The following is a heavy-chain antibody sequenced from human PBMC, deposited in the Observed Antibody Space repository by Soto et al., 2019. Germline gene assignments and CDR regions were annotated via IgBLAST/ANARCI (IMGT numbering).Heavy chain of an antibody. D-gene: IGHD6-19*01. CDR3: ARQAVDEGYSSGWYFDS. Sequence: QLQLQESGPGLVKPSETLFLTCTVSGGSISSRSYFWGWIRQPPGKGLEWIGSVSYNVRTYYNPSLKSRLTMSVDTSKNQFFLKLRCVTAADTAVYYCARQAVDEGYSSGWYFDSWGQGTLVTVSS. CDR1: GGSISSRSYF. V-gene: IGHV4-39*01. J-gene: IGHJ4*02. CDR2: VSYNVRT.